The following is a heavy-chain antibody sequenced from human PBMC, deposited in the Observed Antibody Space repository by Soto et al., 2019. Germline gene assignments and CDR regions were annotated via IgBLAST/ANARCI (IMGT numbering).Heavy chain of an antibody. CDR2: IYYSGST. CDR3: ARALRGFGGVIVLPYDY. V-gene: IGHV4-30-4*01. Sequence: AAETLSLTFAVSGGCIRRGDYYCNWVTQPPGKGLEWIGYIYYSGSTYYNPSLKSRVTISVDTSKNQFSLKLSSVTAADTAVYYCARALRGFGGVIVLPYDYWGQGTLVTVSS. CDR1: GGCIRRGDYY. J-gene: IGHJ4*02. D-gene: IGHD3-16*02.